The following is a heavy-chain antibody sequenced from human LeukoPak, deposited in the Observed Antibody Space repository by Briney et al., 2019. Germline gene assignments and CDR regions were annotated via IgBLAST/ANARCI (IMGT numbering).Heavy chain of an antibody. J-gene: IGHJ4*02. CDR1: GYTFTGYY. CDR2: INPNGGAT. CDR3: AIGLGPARITVSLSGGYDPFDY. V-gene: IGHV1-2*02. D-gene: IGHD5-12*01. Sequence: ASVKVSCKASGYTFTGYYMNWVRQAPGQGVGRMGWINPNGGATNYAQKFKGRVTMTRDTSTSKVYMELSSLRSEDTAVYYCAIGLGPARITVSLSGGYDPFDYSGEGTLVTVSS.